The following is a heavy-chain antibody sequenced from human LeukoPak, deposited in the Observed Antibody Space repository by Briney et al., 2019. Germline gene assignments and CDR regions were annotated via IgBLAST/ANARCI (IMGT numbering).Heavy chain of an antibody. CDR2: ISGSGGST. CDR3: AKGHYDSSGYYYVYFDY. Sequence: GGSLRLSCAASGFTVSSNYMSWVRQAPGKGLEWVSAISGSGGSTYYADSVKGRFTISRDNSKNTLYLQMNSLRAEDTAVYYCAKGHYDSSGYYYVYFDYWGQGTLVTVSS. V-gene: IGHV3-23*01. D-gene: IGHD3-22*01. J-gene: IGHJ4*02. CDR1: GFTVSSNY.